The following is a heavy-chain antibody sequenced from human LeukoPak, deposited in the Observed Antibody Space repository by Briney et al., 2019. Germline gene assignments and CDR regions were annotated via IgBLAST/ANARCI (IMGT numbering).Heavy chain of an antibody. D-gene: IGHD1-20*01. Sequence: PGGSLRLSCGASGFTFNGYDMHWVRQAPGKGLEWVSLISGDGGSTYYADSVKGRFTISRDNSKNSLYLQMNSLRTEDTALYYCASDLTESLVYWGQGTLVTVSS. CDR3: ASDLTESLVY. CDR2: ISGDGGST. CDR1: GFTFNGYD. V-gene: IGHV3-43*02. J-gene: IGHJ4*02.